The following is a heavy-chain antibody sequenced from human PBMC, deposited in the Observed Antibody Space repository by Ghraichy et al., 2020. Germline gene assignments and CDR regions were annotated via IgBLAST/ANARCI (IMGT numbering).Heavy chain of an antibody. CDR1: GFTFSSYA. V-gene: IGHV3-23*01. D-gene: IGHD2-2*02. J-gene: IGHJ5*02. CDR3: AKDRCSSVSCYSSHAWFDP. Sequence: LSLTCAASGFTFSSYAMSWVRQAPGKGLEWVSGISDSGGSTYYADSVKGRFTISRDNSKNTLYLQMKSLRAEDTAVYYCAKDRCSSVSCYSSHAWFDPWGQGTLVTVSS. CDR2: ISDSGGST.